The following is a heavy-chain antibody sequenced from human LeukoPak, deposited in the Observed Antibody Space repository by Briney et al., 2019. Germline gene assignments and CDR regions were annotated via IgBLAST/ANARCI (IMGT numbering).Heavy chain of an antibody. CDR1: GYSFTSYW. D-gene: IGHD1-20*01. CDR2: IYPGDSDT. Sequence: GESLKISCKGSGYSFTSYWIGWVRQLPGKGLEWMGIIYPGDSDTRYSPSFQGQVTISADKSISTAYLQGSSLKASDTAMYYCARAITGTDRLVDYWGQGTLVTVSS. J-gene: IGHJ4*02. CDR3: ARAITGTDRLVDY. V-gene: IGHV5-51*01.